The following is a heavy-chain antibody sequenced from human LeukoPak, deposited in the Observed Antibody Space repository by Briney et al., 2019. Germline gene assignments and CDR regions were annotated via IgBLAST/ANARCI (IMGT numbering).Heavy chain of an antibody. J-gene: IGHJ6*03. CDR3: ARATGYSSGWDLLYYYYYYMDV. Sequence: PSETLSLTCTVSGGSISSSSYYWGWIRQPPGKGLEWIGSIYYSGSTYYNPSLKSRVTISVDTSKIQFSLKLSSVTAADTAVYYCARATGYSSGWDLLYYYYYYMDVWGKGTTVTVSS. CDR1: GGSISSSSYY. CDR2: IYYSGST. D-gene: IGHD6-19*01. V-gene: IGHV4-39*07.